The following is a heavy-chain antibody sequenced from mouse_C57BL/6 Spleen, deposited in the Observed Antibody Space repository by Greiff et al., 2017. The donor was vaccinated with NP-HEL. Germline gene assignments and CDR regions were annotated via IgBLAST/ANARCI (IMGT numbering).Heavy chain of an antibody. CDR1: GYSITSGYY. CDR2: ISYDGSN. CDR3: ARYGSSFSLFDY. V-gene: IGHV3-6*01. Sequence: EVKLQESGPGLVKPSQSLSLTCSVTGYSITSGYYWNWIRQFPGNKLEWMGYISYDGSNNYNPSLKNRISITRDTSKNQFFLKLNSVTTEDTATYYCARYGSSFSLFDYWGQGTTLTVSS. J-gene: IGHJ2*01. D-gene: IGHD1-1*01.